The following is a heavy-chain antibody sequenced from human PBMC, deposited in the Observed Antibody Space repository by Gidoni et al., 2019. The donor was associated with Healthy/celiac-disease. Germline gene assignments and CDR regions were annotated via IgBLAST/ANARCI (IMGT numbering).Heavy chain of an antibody. CDR1: GGSISRYY. CDR2: IYYSGST. Sequence: QVQLQEAGPGLVKPSATLSHTCTVPGGSISRYYRVWIRQPPGKGLAWIGYIYYSGSTNYNPSLKSRGTISVDTSKNQFSLKRSSLTAAYTAVYYCARGPSRRDFWSGYYRGYYMDVWGKGTTVTVSS. V-gene: IGHV4-59*01. CDR3: ARGPSRRDFWSGYYRGYYMDV. J-gene: IGHJ6*03. D-gene: IGHD3-3*01.